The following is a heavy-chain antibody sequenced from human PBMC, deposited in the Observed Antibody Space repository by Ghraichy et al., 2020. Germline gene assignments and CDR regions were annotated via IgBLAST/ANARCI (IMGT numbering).Heavy chain of an antibody. D-gene: IGHD6-13*01. CDR1: GFTVSSNY. V-gene: IGHV3-66*01. J-gene: IGHJ6*02. CDR2: IYSGGST. CDR3: AREYSSSWYAYYYGMDV. Sequence: GESLNISCAASGFTVSSNYMSWVRQAPGKGLEWVSVIYSGGSTYYADSVKGRFTISRDNSKNTLYLQMNSLRAEDTAVYYCAREYSSSWYAYYYGMDVWGQGTTVTVSS.